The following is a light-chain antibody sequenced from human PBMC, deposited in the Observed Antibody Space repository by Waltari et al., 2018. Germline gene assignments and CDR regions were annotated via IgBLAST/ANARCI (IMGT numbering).Light chain of an antibody. CDR3: QSYDSSLSGSWV. J-gene: IGLJ3*02. Sequence: QSVLTQPPSVSGAPGQRVTISCTGTSSNIGAGYDVHWYQQLPGTSPQLLIYANSNRPSGVPDRFSGSKSGPSASLAITGLQAEDEADYYCQSYDSSLSGSWVFGGGTKLTVL. V-gene: IGLV1-40*01. CDR2: ANS. CDR1: SSNIGAGYD.